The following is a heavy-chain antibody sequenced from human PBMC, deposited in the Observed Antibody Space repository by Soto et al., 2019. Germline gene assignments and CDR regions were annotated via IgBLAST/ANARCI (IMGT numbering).Heavy chain of an antibody. D-gene: IGHD3-22*01. Sequence: ASVKVSCKASGYTFTSYYMHWVRQAPGQGLEWMGIINPSGGSTSYAQKFQGRVTMTRDTSTSTVYMELSSLRSEDTAVYYCARDKVDYYDSSGYYFYYYGMDVWGQGTTVTVSS. CDR1: GYTFTSYY. CDR2: INPSGGST. V-gene: IGHV1-46*01. J-gene: IGHJ6*02. CDR3: ARDKVDYYDSSGYYFYYYGMDV.